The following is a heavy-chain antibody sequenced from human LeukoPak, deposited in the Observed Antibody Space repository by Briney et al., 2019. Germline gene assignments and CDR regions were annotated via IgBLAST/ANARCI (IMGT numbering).Heavy chain of an antibody. D-gene: IGHD3-22*01. CDR3: AKDRAAFYYDSGVAFDY. Sequence: GGSLRLSCAASGFTFSRYATSWVRQAPGNGLEWVSAITLSGATTYYADSVKGRVTISRDNSKNTLYLQMNSLRADDTAVYYCAKDRAAFYYDSGVAFDYWGQGTLVTVSS. V-gene: IGHV3-23*01. CDR2: ITLSGATT. J-gene: IGHJ4*02. CDR1: GFTFSRYA.